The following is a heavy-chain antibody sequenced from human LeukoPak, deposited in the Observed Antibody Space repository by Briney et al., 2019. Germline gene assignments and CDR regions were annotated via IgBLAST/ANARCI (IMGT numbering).Heavy chain of an antibody. D-gene: IGHD7-27*01. CDR3: ARGPAPWGDDYYGMDV. CDR1: GYTFIDYY. J-gene: IGHJ6*01. CDR2: INPYSGGT. Sequence: ASVKVSFKASGYTFIDYYTFWVRQAPGQGLEWMGWINPYSGGTNYAQKSQGRVTVSGDTSISTAYMEVCNLTSDDTAMYYCARGPAPWGDDYYGMDVWGEGTTVTASS. V-gene: IGHV1-2*02.